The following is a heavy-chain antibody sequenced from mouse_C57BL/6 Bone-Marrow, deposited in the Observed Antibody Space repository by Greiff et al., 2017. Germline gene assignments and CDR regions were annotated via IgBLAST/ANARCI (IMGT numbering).Heavy chain of an antibody. D-gene: IGHD2-2*01. J-gene: IGHJ2*01. CDR3: AWFYFDY. Sequence: QVQLQQPGAELVKPGASVKLSCKASGYTFTSYWMHWVKQRPGRGLEWIGRIDPNSGGTKYNEKFKSKATMTVAKSSSTAYLELRSLTSEDAAVYFCAWFYFDYWGQGTTLTVSS. CDR1: GYTFTSYW. CDR2: IDPNSGGT. V-gene: IGHV1-62-3*01.